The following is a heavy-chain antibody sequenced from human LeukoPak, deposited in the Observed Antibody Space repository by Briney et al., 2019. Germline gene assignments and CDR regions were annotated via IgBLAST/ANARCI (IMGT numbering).Heavy chain of an antibody. CDR1: GGSISSYY. V-gene: IGHV4-4*07. Sequence: PSETLSLTCTVSGGSISSYYWSWIRQPAGKGLEWIGRIYTSGSTNYNPSLKSRVTISVDTSKNQFSLKLSSVTAADTAVYYCARVLYYYGSGSYENWGQGTLVTVSS. CDR3: ARVLYYYGSGSYEN. J-gene: IGHJ4*02. D-gene: IGHD3-10*01. CDR2: IYTSGST.